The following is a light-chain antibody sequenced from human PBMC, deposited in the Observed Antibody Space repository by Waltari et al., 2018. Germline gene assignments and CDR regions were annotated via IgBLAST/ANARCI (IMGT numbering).Light chain of an antibody. Sequence: EIVLTQSPGPLSVSPGERATLSSRASENISKYLTWYQQKPGQAPRLLIYAASTRATGIPDRFSGSGFGTDFSLTISSLEPEDFAVYYCQHYVRLPVTFGQGTKVEIK. V-gene: IGKV3-20*01. CDR3: QHYVRLPVT. CDR2: AAS. CDR1: ENISKY. J-gene: IGKJ1*01.